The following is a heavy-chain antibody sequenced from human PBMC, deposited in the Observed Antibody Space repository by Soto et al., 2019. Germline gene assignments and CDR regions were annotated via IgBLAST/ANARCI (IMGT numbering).Heavy chain of an antibody. CDR3: TRFVVVTGYDC. D-gene: IGHD2-21*02. CDR1: GFTFGDYA. CDR2: IRSKAYGGTT. V-gene: IGHV3-49*03. J-gene: IGHJ4*02. Sequence: GGSLRLSCTASGFTFGDYAMSWFRQAPGKGLEWVGFIRSKAYGGTTEYAASVKGRFTISRDDSKSIAYLQMNSLKTEDTAVYYCTRFVVVTGYDCWGQGTLVTVSS.